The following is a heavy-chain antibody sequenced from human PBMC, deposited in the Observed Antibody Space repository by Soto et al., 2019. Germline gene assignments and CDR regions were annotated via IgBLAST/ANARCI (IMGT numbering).Heavy chain of an antibody. CDR2: ISGSGGST. J-gene: IGHJ3*02. V-gene: IGHV3-23*01. D-gene: IGHD3-22*01. Sequence: GGSLRLSCAASGFTFTRYSMNWVRQAPGKGLEWVSAISGSGGSTYYADSVKGRFTISRDNSKNTLYLQMNSLRAEDTAVYYCAKLSGGLIDAFDIWGQGTMVTVSS. CDR1: GFTFTRYS. CDR3: AKLSGGLIDAFDI.